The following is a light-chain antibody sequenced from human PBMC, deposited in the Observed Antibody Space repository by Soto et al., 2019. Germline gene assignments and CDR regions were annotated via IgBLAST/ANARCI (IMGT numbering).Light chain of an antibody. CDR2: GAS. CDR1: QNVRSN. V-gene: IGKV3D-15*01. CDR3: QQYNNWPPVFT. J-gene: IGKJ3*01. Sequence: EIMMTQSPATLSVSLGERATLFCRASQNVRSNLAWYQQKPGQAPRLLIHGASSRATGIPDRFSGSGFVTELTLTINSLQSEDFAVYYCQQYNNWPPVFTFGPGTKVEI.